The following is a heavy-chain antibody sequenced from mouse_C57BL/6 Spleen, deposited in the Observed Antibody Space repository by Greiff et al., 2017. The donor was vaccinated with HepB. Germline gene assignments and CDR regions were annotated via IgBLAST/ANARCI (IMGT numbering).Heavy chain of an antibody. J-gene: IGHJ4*01. Sequence: QVQLKQPGAELVKPGASVKLSCKASGYTFTSYWMHWVKQRPGRGLEWIGRIDPNSGGTKYNEKFKSKATLTVDKPSSTAYMQLSSLTSEDSAVYYCANYGSSSYYYAMDYWGQGTSVTVSS. CDR3: ANYGSSSYYYAMDY. V-gene: IGHV1-72*01. CDR1: GYTFTSYW. D-gene: IGHD1-1*01. CDR2: IDPNSGGT.